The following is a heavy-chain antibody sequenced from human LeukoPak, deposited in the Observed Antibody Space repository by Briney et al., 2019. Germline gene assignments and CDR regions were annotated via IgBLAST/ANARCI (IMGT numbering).Heavy chain of an antibody. V-gene: IGHV3-23*01. CDR1: GLTFSSYA. Sequence: GGSLRLSCAASGLTFSSYAMSWVRQAPGKGLEWVSAISGSGGRPYSAYSVRGRFTSSRDNSKSRMYLEMNSLRAEDTAVYYCAKDRSNRVTYGMDVWGQGTTVTVSS. D-gene: IGHD2-21*02. J-gene: IGHJ6*02. CDR3: AKDRSNRVTYGMDV. CDR2: ISGSGGRP.